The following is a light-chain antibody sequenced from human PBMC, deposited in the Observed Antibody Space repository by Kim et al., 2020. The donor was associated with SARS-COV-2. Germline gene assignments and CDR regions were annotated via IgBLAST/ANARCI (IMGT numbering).Light chain of an antibody. Sequence: QSALTQPRSVSGSPGQSVTISCTGTSSDIGVYDFVSWYQQHPGKAPKLMIYDVNKRPSGVPDRFSGSKSGNTASLTISGLQAEDDADYYCDSYAGPYSRWLFGGGTQLTVL. CDR1: SSDIGVYDF. CDR2: DVN. CDR3: DSYAGPYSRWL. J-gene: IGLJ3*02. V-gene: IGLV2-11*01.